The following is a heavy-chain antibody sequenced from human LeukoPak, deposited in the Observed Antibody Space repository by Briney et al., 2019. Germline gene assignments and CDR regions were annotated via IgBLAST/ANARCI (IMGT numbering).Heavy chain of an antibody. J-gene: IGHJ4*02. CDR1: GFTFSRYG. D-gene: IGHD2-15*01. Sequence: GGSLRLSCAASGFTFSRYGMHWVRQAPGKGLEWVAVIWSDGSNEYYPDSVRGRFTISRDNSKNMLYLEMNSPRAEDTAVYYCARGGFPKPDCSGVSCYTEFDFWGQGTLVTVSS. CDR2: IWSDGSNE. V-gene: IGHV3-33*01. CDR3: ARGGFPKPDCSGVSCYTEFDF.